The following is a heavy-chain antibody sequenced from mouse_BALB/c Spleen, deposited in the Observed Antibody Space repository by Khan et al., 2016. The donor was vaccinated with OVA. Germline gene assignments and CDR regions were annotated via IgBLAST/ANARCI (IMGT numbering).Heavy chain of an antibody. CDR3: ATHVHYAMDY. Sequence: QVQLQQSGAELARPGASVNLSCKASGYTFTNYWIHWVRQRPGQGLEWIGSIFPGNDDPNYTQKFKGKATLTADKSSSTACMQIRTLASEDSAVYYCATHVHYAMDYWGQGTSVTVSS. J-gene: IGHJ4*01. V-gene: IGHV1-87*01. CDR1: GYTFTNYW. CDR2: IFPGNDDP.